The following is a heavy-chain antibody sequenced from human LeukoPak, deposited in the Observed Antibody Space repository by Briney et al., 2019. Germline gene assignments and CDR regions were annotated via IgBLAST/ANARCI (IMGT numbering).Heavy chain of an antibody. D-gene: IGHD3-3*01. Sequence: PSETLSLTCAVYGGSFSGYYWSWIRQPPGKGLEWIGEINHSGSTNYNPSLKSRVTISVDTSKNQFSLKLSSVTAADTAVYYCASETGYDFWSGYGYWGQGTLVTVSS. J-gene: IGHJ4*02. CDR2: INHSGST. V-gene: IGHV4-34*01. CDR3: ASETGYDFWSGYGY. CDR1: GGSFSGYY.